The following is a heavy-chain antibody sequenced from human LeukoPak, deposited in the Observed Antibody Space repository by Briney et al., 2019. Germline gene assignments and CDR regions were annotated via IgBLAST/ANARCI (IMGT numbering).Heavy chain of an antibody. D-gene: IGHD2-15*01. CDR2: INHSGST. CDR3: ARDHLGYCSGGSCYRFDY. Sequence: SETLSLTCAVYGGSFSGYYWSWIRQPPGKGLEWIGEINHSGSTNYNPSLKSRVTISVDTSKNQFSLRLSSVTAADTAVYYCARDHLGYCSGGSCYRFDYWGQGTLVTVSS. CDR1: GGSFSGYY. V-gene: IGHV4-34*01. J-gene: IGHJ4*02.